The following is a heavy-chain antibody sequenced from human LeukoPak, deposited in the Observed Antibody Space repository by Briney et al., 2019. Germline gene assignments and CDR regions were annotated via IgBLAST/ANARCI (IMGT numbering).Heavy chain of an antibody. CDR3: ARFSRSMTVIFDY. CDR1: GGTFSSYA. CDR2: IIPIFGTA. Sequence: SVKVSCKASGGTFSSYAISWVRQAPGQGLEWMGGIIPIFGTANYAQKFQGRVTITTDESTSTAYMELSSLRPEDTAVYYCARFSRSMTVIFDYWGQGTLVTVSS. V-gene: IGHV1-69*05. D-gene: IGHD2-21*02. J-gene: IGHJ4*02.